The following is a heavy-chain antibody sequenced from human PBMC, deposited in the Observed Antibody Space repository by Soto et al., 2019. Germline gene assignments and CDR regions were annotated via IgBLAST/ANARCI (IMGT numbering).Heavy chain of an antibody. V-gene: IGHV1-18*01. CDR2: ISAYNGNT. CDR3: AGSYCGGDCYSVYYYYGMDV. CDR1: GYTFTSYG. D-gene: IGHD2-21*02. J-gene: IGHJ6*02. Sequence: QVQLVQSGAEVKKPGASVKVSCKASGYTFTSYGISWVRQAPGQGLEWMGWISAYNGNTNYAQKLQGRVTMTTDTSTSTAYMELRSLRSDDTAVYYCAGSYCGGDCYSVYYYYGMDVWGQGTTVTVSS.